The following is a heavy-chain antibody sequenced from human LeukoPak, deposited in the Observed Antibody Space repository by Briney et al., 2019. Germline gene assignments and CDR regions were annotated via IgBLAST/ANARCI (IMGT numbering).Heavy chain of an antibody. V-gene: IGHV4-39*07. Sequence: SETLSLTCTVSGGSISSSSYYWGWIRQPPGKGRESIGSIYYSGSTYYNPSLKSRVTISVDTSKNQFSLKLSSVTAADTAVYYCARDRSGGVGLASVYYYYMDVWGKGTTVTVSS. D-gene: IGHD1-14*01. CDR2: IYYSGST. CDR1: GGSISSSSYY. CDR3: ARDRSGGVGLASVYYYYMDV. J-gene: IGHJ6*03.